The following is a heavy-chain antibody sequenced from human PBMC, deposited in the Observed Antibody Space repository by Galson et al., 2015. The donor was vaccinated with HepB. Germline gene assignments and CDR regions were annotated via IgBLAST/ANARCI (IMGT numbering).Heavy chain of an antibody. CDR1: GFTNYW. Sequence: SLRLSCAASGFTNYWMHWVRPAPGRGLVWVSRINSDGSSTSYADSVKGRFTISRDNAKNTLYLQMNSLRDEDTAVYYCAREGRRTGEVTKAFDTWVQGTMVTVSS. CDR2: INSDGSST. CDR3: AREGRRTGEVTKAFDT. V-gene: IGHV3-74*01. D-gene: IGHD7-27*01. J-gene: IGHJ3*02.